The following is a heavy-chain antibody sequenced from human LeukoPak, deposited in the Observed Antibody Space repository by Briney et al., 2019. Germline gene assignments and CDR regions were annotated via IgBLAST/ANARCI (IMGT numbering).Heavy chain of an antibody. CDR3: AREIQRDFDY. CDR2: ISGSSGII. V-gene: IGHV3-48*01. CDR1: GFTFNTYT. Sequence: GGSLGLSCAASGFTFNTYTMNWVRKAPGKGLDGVSYISGSSGIIDYADSVRGRFTISRDNAKNSLYLQMNSLRAEDTAVYYCAREIQRDFDYWGQGTLVTVSS. D-gene: IGHD1-1*01. J-gene: IGHJ4*02.